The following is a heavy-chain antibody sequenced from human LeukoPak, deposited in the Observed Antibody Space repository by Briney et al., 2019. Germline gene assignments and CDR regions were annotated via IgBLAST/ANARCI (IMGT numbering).Heavy chain of an antibody. CDR2: INHSGST. CDR3: ATTNVLLWFGELSKTAYFDY. CDR1: GGSFSGYY. D-gene: IGHD3-10*01. V-gene: IGHV4-34*01. J-gene: IGHJ4*02. Sequence: PSETLSLTCAVYGGSFSGYYWSWIRQPPGKGLEWIGEINHSGSTNYNPSLKSRVTISVDTSKNQFSLKLSSVTAAYTAVYYCATTNVLLWFGELSKTAYFDYWGQGTLVTVSS.